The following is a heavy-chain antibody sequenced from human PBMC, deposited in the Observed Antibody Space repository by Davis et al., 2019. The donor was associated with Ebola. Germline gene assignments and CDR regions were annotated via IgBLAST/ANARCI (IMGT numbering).Heavy chain of an antibody. D-gene: IGHD3-3*01. Sequence: GESLKISCAASGFTFSTYWMSWVRQAPGKGLEWVANIKEDGSEKYYVDSVKGRFTISRDNAKNSLYLQMNSLRAEETAVYYCARDGPPYNDFWSGYVGYWGQGTLVTVSS. CDR2: IKEDGSEK. J-gene: IGHJ4*02. CDR1: GFTFSTYW. V-gene: IGHV3-7*01. CDR3: ARDGPPYNDFWSGYVGY.